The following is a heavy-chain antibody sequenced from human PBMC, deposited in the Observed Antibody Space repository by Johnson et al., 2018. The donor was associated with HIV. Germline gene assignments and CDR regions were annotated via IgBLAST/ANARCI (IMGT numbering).Heavy chain of an antibody. CDR2: IYSGGST. D-gene: IGHD3-22*01. V-gene: IGHV3-66*02. J-gene: IGHJ3*02. CDR1: GFTFSSNY. Sequence: VHLVESGGGLVTPGGSLRLSCAASGFTFSSNYMSWVRQAPGKGLEWVSVIYSGGSTYYADSVKGRFTISRDNSKNTVWLQLNSLRAEDTGVYYCAKGEYFDSGGYYHVVMNGFDIWGQGTTVIVSS. CDR3: AKGEYFDSGGYYHVVMNGFDI.